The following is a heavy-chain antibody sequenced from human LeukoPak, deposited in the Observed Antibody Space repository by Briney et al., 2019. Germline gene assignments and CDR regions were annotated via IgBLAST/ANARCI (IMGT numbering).Heavy chain of an antibody. J-gene: IGHJ4*02. V-gene: IGHV4-59*08. Sequence: SETLSRTRSVSGGSICSLYGSWIRQPPGKGLEWIGYIYYTGSTNYNPSLKSRVTMFVDMSKNQFSLRLSSVTAADTAVYYCARHRAYSSWSPFDYWGQGTQDPVSS. CDR3: ARHRAYSSWSPFDY. CDR1: GGSICSLY. CDR2: IYYTGST. D-gene: IGHD6-6*01.